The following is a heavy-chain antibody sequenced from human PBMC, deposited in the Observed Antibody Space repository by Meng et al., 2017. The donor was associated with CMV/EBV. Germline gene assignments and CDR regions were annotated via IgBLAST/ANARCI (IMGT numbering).Heavy chain of an antibody. CDR1: GGTFSTFA. J-gene: IGHJ4*02. CDR2: IIPVFETA. D-gene: IGHD1-26*01. CDR3: ARGGDSWYSDY. V-gene: IGHV1-69*12. Sequence: QVQLLRSAAEVKKPGSSVKVSCKTSGGTFSTFAISWVRQAPGEGLEWMGGIIPVFETANYAERFQDRVTITADDSTTTAYMELSSLRADDTALYFCARGGDSWYSDYWGQGTLVTVSS.